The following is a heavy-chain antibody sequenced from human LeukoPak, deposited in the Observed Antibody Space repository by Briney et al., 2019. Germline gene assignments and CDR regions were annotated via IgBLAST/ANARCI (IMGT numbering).Heavy chain of an antibody. Sequence: GGSLRLSCAASGFTFSSYGMHWVRQAPGKGLEWVAFIRYDGSNKYYADSVKGRFTISRDNSKNTLYLQMNSLRAEDTAVYYCARVNCSGGSCYPLVGMDVWGQGTTVTVSS. CDR2: IRYDGSNK. J-gene: IGHJ6*02. CDR3: ARVNCSGGSCYPLVGMDV. CDR1: GFTFSSYG. V-gene: IGHV3-30*02. D-gene: IGHD2-15*01.